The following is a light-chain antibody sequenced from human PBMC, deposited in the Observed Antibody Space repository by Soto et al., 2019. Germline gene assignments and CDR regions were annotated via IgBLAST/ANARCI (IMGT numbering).Light chain of an antibody. V-gene: IGKV3-15*01. J-gene: IGKJ1*01. CDR2: GAS. Sequence: EILMTQSPATLSVSPGERATVSCRASQSVSSNLAWYQQKPGQAPRLLIYGASTRATGIPARFSGSGSGTDFTLTISRLEPEDFAVYYCQQYAKAPLTFGQGTKVDI. CDR3: QQYAKAPLT. CDR1: QSVSSN.